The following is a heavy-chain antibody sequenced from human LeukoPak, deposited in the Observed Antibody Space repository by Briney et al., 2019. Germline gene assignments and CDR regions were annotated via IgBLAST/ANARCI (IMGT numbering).Heavy chain of an antibody. V-gene: IGHV3-48*01. J-gene: IGHJ5*02. CDR3: TRDAASGTNWFDP. CDR1: GFTFSSYS. Sequence: GRSLRLSCAASGFTFSSYSINWVRQAPGKGLEWVSYISSSGTSIYYADSVKGRFTVSRDNARYSLHLQINSLRGEDTAVYYCTRDAASGTNWFDPWGQGTLVTVSS. D-gene: IGHD3-3*01. CDR2: ISSSGTSI.